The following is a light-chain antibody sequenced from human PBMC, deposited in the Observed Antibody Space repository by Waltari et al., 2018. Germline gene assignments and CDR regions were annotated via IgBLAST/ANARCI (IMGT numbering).Light chain of an antibody. CDR1: EDIKNN. CDR2: AAS. Sequence: AIQMTQSPSSLSASVGDRVTITCRASEDIKNNLGWFQQTPGGAPKLLIFAASNLRRGVPSRFRGSGSGSGTEFTLTITSLQPEDFAPYYCLQDYNYPFTFGPGTKVDIK. V-gene: IGKV1-6*01. J-gene: IGKJ3*01. CDR3: LQDYNYPFT.